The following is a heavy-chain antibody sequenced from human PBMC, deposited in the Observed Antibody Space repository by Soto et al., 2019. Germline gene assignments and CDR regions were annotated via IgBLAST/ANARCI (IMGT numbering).Heavy chain of an antibody. CDR3: ASKGYIEASTGDFYYYYGMDV. D-gene: IGHD6-25*01. CDR1: GGTFSSYA. J-gene: IGHJ6*02. V-gene: IGHV1-69*13. CDR2: IIPIFGTA. Sequence: SVKVSCKASGGTFSSYAISWVRQAPGQGLEWMGGIIPIFGTANYAQKFQGRVTITADESTSTAYMELSSLRSEDTAVYYCASKGYIEASTGDFYYYYGMDVWGQGTTVTVSS.